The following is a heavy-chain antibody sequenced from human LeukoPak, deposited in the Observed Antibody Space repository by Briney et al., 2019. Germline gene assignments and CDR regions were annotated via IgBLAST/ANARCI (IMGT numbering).Heavy chain of an antibody. Sequence: GGSLTLSCAASGCTFSNYWLSWVRQPPGNGPGWVANIKEDESEKNYVDSVKGRFTISRDSAKNSLYLQMNSLRAEDTAVYYCARVTCGGDCRGHYYDYYMDVWGKGTTVTISS. D-gene: IGHD2-21*02. V-gene: IGHV3-7*01. CDR3: ARVTCGGDCRGHYYDYYMDV. CDR1: GCTFSNYW. J-gene: IGHJ6*03. CDR2: IKEDESEK.